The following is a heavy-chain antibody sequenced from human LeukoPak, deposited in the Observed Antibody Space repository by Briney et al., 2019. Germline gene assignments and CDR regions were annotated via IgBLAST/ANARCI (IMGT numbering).Heavy chain of an antibody. CDR1: GGSISSYY. CDR3: ARDEFAFDI. V-gene: IGHV4-59*01. J-gene: IGHJ3*02. Sequence: SETLSLTCTVSGGSISSYYWSWIRQPPGKGLEWIGYIYYSGSTNYNPSLKSRVTISVDTSKNQFSQKLSSVTAADTAVYYCARDEFAFDIWGQGTMVTVSS. CDR2: IYYSGST.